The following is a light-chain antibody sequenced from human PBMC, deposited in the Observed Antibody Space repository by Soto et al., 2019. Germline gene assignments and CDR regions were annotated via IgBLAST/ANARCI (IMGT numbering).Light chain of an antibody. V-gene: IGKV3-15*01. CDR1: QSVSSN. J-gene: IGKJ5*01. CDR3: QQLMSYPIP. CDR2: AAS. Sequence: EIVMTQSPATLSVSPGERATLPCRASQSVSSNLAWYQQKPGQAPRLLIFAASTLQSGVPSRFSGSGSGTDFTLTISSLQPEDFATYYCQQLMSYPIPFGQGTRLAI.